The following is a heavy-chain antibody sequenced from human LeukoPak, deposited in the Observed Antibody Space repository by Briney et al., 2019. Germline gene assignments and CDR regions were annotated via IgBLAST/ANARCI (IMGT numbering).Heavy chain of an antibody. CDR2: LSGSGGST. J-gene: IGHJ4*02. V-gene: IGHV3-23*01. CDR1: GFTVNSNY. CDR3: AKRGVVIRVILVGFHKEAYYFDS. D-gene: IGHD3-22*01. Sequence: GGSLRLSCAASGFTVNSNYMNWVRQAPGKGLEWVAGLSGSGGSTNYADSVKGRFTISRDNAKNTLYLQMNSLRAEDTAVYFCAKRGVVIRVILVGFHKEAYYFDSWGQGVLVTVSS.